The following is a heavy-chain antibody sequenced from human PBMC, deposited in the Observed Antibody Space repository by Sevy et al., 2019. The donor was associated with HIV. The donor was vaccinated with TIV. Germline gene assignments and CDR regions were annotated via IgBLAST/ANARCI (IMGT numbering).Heavy chain of an antibody. CDR3: ARDIEEDYDFWSGYRYYGMDV. CDR1: GGSISSYY. D-gene: IGHD3-3*01. V-gene: IGHV4-4*07. CDR2: IYTSGST. J-gene: IGHJ6*02. Sequence: SETLSLTCTVSGGSISSYYWSWIRQPAGKGLEWIGRIYTSGSTNYNPSLKSRVTMSVDTSKNQFSLKLSSVTAADTAVYYCARDIEEDYDFWSGYRYYGMDVWGQGTTVTVSS.